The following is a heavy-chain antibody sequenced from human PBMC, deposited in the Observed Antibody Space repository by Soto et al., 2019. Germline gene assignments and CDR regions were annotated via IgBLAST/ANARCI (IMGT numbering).Heavy chain of an antibody. D-gene: IGHD3-10*01. J-gene: IGHJ3*02. V-gene: IGHV4-34*01. CDR1: GGSFSGYY. CDR2: INHSGST. Sequence: QVQLQQWGAGLLKPSETLSLTCAVYGGSFSGYYWSWIRQPPGKGLEWIGEINHSGSTNYNPSLKSRVTISVDTSKNQFSLKLSSVTAADTAVYYCARFSLLWFGETYDAFDIWGQGTMVTVSS. CDR3: ARFSLLWFGETYDAFDI.